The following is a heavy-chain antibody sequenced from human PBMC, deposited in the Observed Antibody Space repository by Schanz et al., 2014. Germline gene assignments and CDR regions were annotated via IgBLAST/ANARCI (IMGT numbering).Heavy chain of an antibody. CDR1: GFTFNNYG. Sequence: QVQLVESGGGVVRPGRSLRLSCAASGFTFNNYGMHWVRQAPGKGLEWGAVIWYDGTDRYYADSVKGRFTISRDNSKKTLYLQMNSLRAEDTAVYYCAKGSMAARPLLPTDYYFYGTDIWGQGTTVTVSS. CDR2: IWYDGTDR. CDR3: AKGSMAARPLLPTDYYFYGTDI. V-gene: IGHV3-33*06. J-gene: IGHJ6*02. D-gene: IGHD6-6*01.